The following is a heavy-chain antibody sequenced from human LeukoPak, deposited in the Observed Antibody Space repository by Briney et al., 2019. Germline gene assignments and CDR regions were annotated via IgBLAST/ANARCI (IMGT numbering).Heavy chain of an antibody. D-gene: IGHD4-17*01. CDR3: TRDFAGDRDY. CDR2: INPNGKIT. J-gene: IGHJ4*02. V-gene: IGHV3-74*01. CDR1: GFIFGNYW. Sequence: GGSLRLSCAASGFIFGNYWMHWVRQVPGKGLVWVARINPNGKITTYTDSVKGRFTISRDNAKNTLYLQMNSLSAEDTAVYYCTRDFAGDRDYWGQGTLVTVSS.